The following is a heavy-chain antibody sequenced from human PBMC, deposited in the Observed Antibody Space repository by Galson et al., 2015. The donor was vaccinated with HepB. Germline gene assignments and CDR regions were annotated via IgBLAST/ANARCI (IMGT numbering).Heavy chain of an antibody. CDR1: GFTFNRYA. CDR3: AKGNFGSGSYYPVNFDY. D-gene: IGHD3-10*01. CDR2: ISGGGEST. V-gene: IGHV3-23*01. J-gene: IGHJ4*02. Sequence: SLRLSCAGSGFTFNRYAMSWVRQTPGRGLEWVSSISGGGESTYYTDSVKGRFTISRDNSNNTVFLQTDSLRAEDTAVYYCAKGNFGSGSYYPVNFDYWGQGILVTVSS.